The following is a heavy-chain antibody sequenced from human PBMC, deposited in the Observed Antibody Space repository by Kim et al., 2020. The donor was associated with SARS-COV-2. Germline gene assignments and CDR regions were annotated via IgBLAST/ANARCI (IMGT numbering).Heavy chain of an antibody. V-gene: IGHV3-11*05. J-gene: IGHJ3*02. CDR3: ARVSIAAALHAFDI. D-gene: IGHD6-13*01. Sequence: AGAVKGRFTISRDNAKNPLYLQRNSLRAEDTAVYYCARVSIAAALHAFDIWGQGTMVTVSS.